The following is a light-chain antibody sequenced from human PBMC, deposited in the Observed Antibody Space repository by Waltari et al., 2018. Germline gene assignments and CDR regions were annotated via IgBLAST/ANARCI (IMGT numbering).Light chain of an antibody. V-gene: IGLV1-44*01. J-gene: IGLJ2*01. Sequence: QSVLTQPPSASGTPGQRVTISCSGSSSNIGSNTVNWYQQLPGTAPQLLIYSNNQRPSGVPDRFSGSKSGTSASLAISGLQSEDVADYDCAAWDDSLNGPVFGGGTKLTVL. CDR1: SSNIGSNT. CDR3: AAWDDSLNGPV. CDR2: SNN.